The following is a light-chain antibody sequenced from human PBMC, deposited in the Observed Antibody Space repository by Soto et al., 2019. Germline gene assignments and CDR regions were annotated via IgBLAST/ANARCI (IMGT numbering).Light chain of an antibody. Sequence: IRMTQSPSSLSASTGDRVTITCRASQDIGSVLAWSQQKPGTAPKGLISGASNLHGGVPSRFSGSGSRTDFTLTITRLQSEDFATYYCQQYHNYPSTFGQGTRLEIK. V-gene: IGKV1-8*01. CDR1: QDIGSV. J-gene: IGKJ5*01. CDR2: GAS. CDR3: QQYHNYPST.